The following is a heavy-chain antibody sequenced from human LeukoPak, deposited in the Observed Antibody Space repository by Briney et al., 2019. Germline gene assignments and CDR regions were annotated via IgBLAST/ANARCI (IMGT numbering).Heavy chain of an antibody. CDR3: AKLGYSSGWYSFFDY. Sequence: GGSLRLSCAASGFTFSSYGMSWVRQAPGKGLEWVSAISGSGGSTYYADSVKGRFTISRDNSKNTLYLQMYSLRAEDTAVYYCAKLGYSSGWYSFFDYWGQGTLVTVSS. V-gene: IGHV3-23*01. CDR2: ISGSGGST. CDR1: GFTFSSYG. D-gene: IGHD6-19*01. J-gene: IGHJ4*02.